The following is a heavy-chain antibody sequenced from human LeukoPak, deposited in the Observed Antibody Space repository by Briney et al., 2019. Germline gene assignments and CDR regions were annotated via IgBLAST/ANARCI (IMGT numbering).Heavy chain of an antibody. D-gene: IGHD3-10*01. Sequence: GGSLRLSCAASGFTFSSYSMNWVRQAPGKGLEWVSSISSSSYIYYADSVKGRFTISRDNAKNSLYLQMNSLRAEDTAVYYCARGLWFGGRGAFDIWGQGTMVTVSS. CDR3: ARGLWFGGRGAFDI. CDR1: GFTFSSYS. V-gene: IGHV3-21*01. J-gene: IGHJ3*02. CDR2: ISSSSYI.